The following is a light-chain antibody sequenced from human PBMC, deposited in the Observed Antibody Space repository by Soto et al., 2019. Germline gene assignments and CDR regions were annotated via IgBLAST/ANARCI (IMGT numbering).Light chain of an antibody. CDR2: EVS. J-gene: IGLJ3*02. V-gene: IGLV2-14*01. CDR3: SSFTSINTWV. CDR1: SSDVGGYNY. Sequence: QSALTQPASVSGSPGQSITISCTGTSSDVGGYNYVSWYQQHPGKAPKPMIYEVSNRPSGVSNRFSGSKSGNTASLTISGRQTECEADYYCSSFTSINTWVFGGGTKLTL.